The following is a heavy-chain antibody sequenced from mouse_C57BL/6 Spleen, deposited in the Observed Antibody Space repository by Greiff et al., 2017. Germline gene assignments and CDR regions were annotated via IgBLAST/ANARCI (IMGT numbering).Heavy chain of an antibody. CDR1: GYTFTSYW. CDR2: IYPSDSET. V-gene: IGHV1-61*01. J-gene: IGHJ2*01. Sequence: VQLQQPGAELVRPGSSVKLSCKASGYTFTSYWMDWVKQRPGQGLEWIGNIYPSDSETHYNQKFKDKATLTVDKSSSTAYMQRSSLTSEDSAVFDCAREGGGSYYFGYWGQGTTLTVSS. CDR3: AREGGGSYYFGY.